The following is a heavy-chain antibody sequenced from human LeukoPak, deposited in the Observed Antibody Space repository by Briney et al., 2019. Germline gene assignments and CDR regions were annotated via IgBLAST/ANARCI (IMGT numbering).Heavy chain of an antibody. Sequence: GESLKISCKGSGYTFSSYWIGWVRQMPGKGLEWMGIVYPGDSDTRYSPSLQGQVTISVDTSIGTAYLQWSSLKASDTAIYYCARQNDFRLDYWGQGTLVTVSS. CDR3: ARQNDFRLDY. V-gene: IGHV5-51*01. CDR1: GYTFSSYW. D-gene: IGHD3-3*01. CDR2: VYPGDSDT. J-gene: IGHJ4*02.